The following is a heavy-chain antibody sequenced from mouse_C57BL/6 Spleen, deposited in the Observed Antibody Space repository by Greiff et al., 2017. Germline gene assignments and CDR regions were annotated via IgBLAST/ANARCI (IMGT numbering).Heavy chain of an antibody. D-gene: IGHD1-1*01. CDR3: ARGPDYYGSSYGYFDV. CDR1: GYTFTTYP. V-gene: IGHV1-47*01. J-gene: IGHJ1*03. Sequence: VQLQQSGAELVKPGASVKMSCKASGYTFTTYPIEWMKQNHGKSLEWIGNFHPYNDDTKYNEKFKGKATFTVEKSSSTVYLELSRLTSDDSAVYYCARGPDYYGSSYGYFDVWGTGTTVTVSS. CDR2: FHPYNDDT.